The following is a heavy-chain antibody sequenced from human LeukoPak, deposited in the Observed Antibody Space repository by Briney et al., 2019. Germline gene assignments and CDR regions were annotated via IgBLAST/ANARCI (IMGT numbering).Heavy chain of an antibody. Sequence: PGGSLRLSCAASGFTFSSHWMDWVRQAPGKGLAWVSRIKGDGSTITYADSVKGRFTISRDNAKNTLYLQMNSLRAEDTAVYYCTRVRGDYGGNSDYWGQGTLVAVSS. V-gene: IGHV3-74*01. CDR1: GFTFSSHW. J-gene: IGHJ4*02. CDR2: IKGDGSTI. D-gene: IGHD4-23*01. CDR3: TRVRGDYGGNSDY.